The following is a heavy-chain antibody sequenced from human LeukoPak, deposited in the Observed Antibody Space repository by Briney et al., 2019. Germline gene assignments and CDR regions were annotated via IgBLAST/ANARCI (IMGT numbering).Heavy chain of an antibody. V-gene: IGHV1-2*02. D-gene: IGHD3-3*01. J-gene: IGHJ4*02. CDR3: ARDRSEWLLADFDY. CDR2: INPNSGGT. Sequence: ASVKVSCKASGYTFTGYYMHWVRQAPGQGLEWMGWINPNSGGTNYAQKFQGRVTMTRDTPISTAYMELSRLRSDDTAVYYCARDRSEWLLADFDYWGQGTLVTVSS. CDR1: GYTFTGYY.